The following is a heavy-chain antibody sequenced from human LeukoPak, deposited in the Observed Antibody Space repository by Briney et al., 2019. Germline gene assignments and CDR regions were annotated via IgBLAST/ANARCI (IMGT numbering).Heavy chain of an antibody. Sequence: QPGGSLRLSCAASGFIVSDHYMGWVRQAPGKGLDWVSVMYSSGNIHYADSVEGRFTISRDNSKNTLYLQMNSLRAEDTAVYYCAKAGGAFWSGYSPDYWGQGTLVTVSS. CDR1: GFIVSDHY. J-gene: IGHJ4*02. CDR3: AKAGGAFWSGYSPDY. V-gene: IGHV3-53*01. CDR2: MYSSGNI. D-gene: IGHD3-3*01.